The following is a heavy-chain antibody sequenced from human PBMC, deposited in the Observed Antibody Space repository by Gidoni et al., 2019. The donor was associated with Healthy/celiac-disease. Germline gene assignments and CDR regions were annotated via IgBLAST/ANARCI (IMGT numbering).Heavy chain of an antibody. V-gene: IGHV3-21*01. J-gene: IGHJ6*02. CDR3: ARDRWDYYYGMDV. CDR1: GFTFSSYS. Sequence: EVQLVESGGGLVKPGGSLRLSGSASGFTFSSYSMTWVRQAPGQGLEWVSSISSSSSYIYYADSVKGRFTISRDNAKNSLYLQMNSLRAEDTAVYYCARDRWDYYYGMDVWGQGTTVTVSS. CDR2: ISSSSSYI.